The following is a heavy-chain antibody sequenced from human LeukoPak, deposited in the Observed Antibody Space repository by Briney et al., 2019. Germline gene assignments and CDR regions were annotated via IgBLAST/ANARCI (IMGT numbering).Heavy chain of an antibody. D-gene: IGHD2-15*01. CDR1: GFTVSSIY. CDR3: ARGPRDPTGYCSGGRCSPTYEV. Sequence: GKSLRLSCAVSGFTVSSIYLSWVRQAPGRGLEWVSLIFSDGRTYYADSAKGRFTISRDNAENSLYLQMNSLRAEDTAGYYCARGPRDPTGYCSGGRCSPTYEVWGQGTLVSVSS. V-gene: IGHV3-66*01. CDR2: IFSDGRT. J-gene: IGHJ4*02.